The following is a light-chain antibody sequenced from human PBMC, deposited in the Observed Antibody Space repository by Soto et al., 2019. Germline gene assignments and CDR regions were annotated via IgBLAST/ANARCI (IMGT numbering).Light chain of an antibody. J-gene: IGKJ2*01. CDR2: AAS. V-gene: IGKV1-39*01. CDR1: PSISSY. CDR3: QQSYSTPT. Sequence: DIQMTQSPSSLSASVGDRVTITCRASPSISSYLNWYQQKPGKAPKLQLYAASSLQRGVPSRFSGSGSGTDFTLTISSLQPEDFATYYGQQSYSTPTFGQGTKLEIK.